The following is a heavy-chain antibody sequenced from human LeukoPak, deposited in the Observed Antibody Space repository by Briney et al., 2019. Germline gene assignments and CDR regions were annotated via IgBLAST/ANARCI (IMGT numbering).Heavy chain of an antibody. CDR2: ISSSSSYI. D-gene: IGHD3-22*01. J-gene: IGHJ3*01. Sequence: PGGSVRLSCAASGFTFSSYSMNWVRQAPGKGLEWVSSISSSSSYIYYADSVKGRFTISRDNAKNSLYLQMNSLRAEDTAVYYCARDRSQGWDTSGYYPDAFIVWGQGTRASVSS. CDR3: ARDRSQGWDTSGYYPDAFIV. V-gene: IGHV3-21*01. CDR1: GFTFSSYS.